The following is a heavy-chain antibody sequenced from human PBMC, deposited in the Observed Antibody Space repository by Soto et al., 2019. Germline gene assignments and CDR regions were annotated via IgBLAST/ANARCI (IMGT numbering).Heavy chain of an antibody. CDR2: IIPIFGTA. CDR1: GGTFSSYA. CDR3: ARDPVEMATIRYYGMDV. J-gene: IGHJ6*02. D-gene: IGHD5-12*01. V-gene: IGHV1-69*01. Sequence: QVQLVQSGAEVKKPGSSVKVSCKASGGTFSSYAISWVRQAPGQGLEWMGGIIPIFGTANYAQKFQGRVTITAAESTSTAYMELSSLRSEDTAVYYCARDPVEMATIRYYGMDVWGQGTTVTVSS.